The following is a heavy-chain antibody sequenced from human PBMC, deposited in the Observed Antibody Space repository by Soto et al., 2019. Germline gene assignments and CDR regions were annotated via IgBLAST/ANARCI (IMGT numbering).Heavy chain of an antibody. D-gene: IGHD3-3*01. J-gene: IGHJ4*02. V-gene: IGHV4-61*01. CDR1: GGSFNSGSYS. Sequence: AETLSLTCTVSGGSFNSGSYSWSWIRQPPGKGLEWIGYVYHTGRTSYNPSLKSRVSISMDTSKNQFSLNLDSVTAADTAVYFCARDFAYFDSWGQGTLVTVSS. CDR2: VYHTGRT. CDR3: ARDFAYFDS.